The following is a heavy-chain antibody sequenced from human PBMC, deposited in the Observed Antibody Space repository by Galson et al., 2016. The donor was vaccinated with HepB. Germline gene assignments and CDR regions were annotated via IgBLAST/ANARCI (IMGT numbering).Heavy chain of an antibody. Sequence: SVKVSCKASGYTFSTYAMHWVRQAPGQRLEWMGWINGGNGNTEYSQKFQGRITITRDTSASTAYMELSSLRSEDTAVYYCARDCRSATCWPWGYNWFDPWAQGTLVTVSS. CDR3: ARDCRSATCWPWGYNWFDP. CDR2: INGGNGNT. V-gene: IGHV1-3*01. D-gene: IGHD2-2*01. J-gene: IGHJ5*02. CDR1: GYTFSTYA.